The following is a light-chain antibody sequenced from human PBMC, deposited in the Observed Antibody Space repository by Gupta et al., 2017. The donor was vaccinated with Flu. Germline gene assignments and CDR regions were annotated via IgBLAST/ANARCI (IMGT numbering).Light chain of an antibody. V-gene: IGLV1-51*02. CDR2: ENN. J-gene: IGLJ1*01. Sequence: HSVLTQPPSVSAAPGPRVTVSCSGSSSNIGNNYVSWYQQLPGTAPKLLIYENNKRPPGIPDRLSGSRSGTSATLGITGLQTGDEADYYCGTWDSSLSAYVFGSGTKVTVL. CDR3: GTWDSSLSAYV. CDR1: SSNIGNNY.